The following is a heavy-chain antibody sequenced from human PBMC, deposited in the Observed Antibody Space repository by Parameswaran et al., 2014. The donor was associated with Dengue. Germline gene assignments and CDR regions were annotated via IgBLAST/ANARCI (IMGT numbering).Heavy chain of an antibody. D-gene: IGHD4-23*01. CDR2: IYPGDSDT. J-gene: IGHJ5*02. CDR3: ARFNSAKNWFDP. V-gene: IGHV5-51*01. Sequence: VRQMPGKGLEWMGIIYPGDSDTRYSPSFQGQVTISADKSISTAYLQWSSLKASDTAMYYCARFNSAKNWFDPWGQGTLVTVSS.